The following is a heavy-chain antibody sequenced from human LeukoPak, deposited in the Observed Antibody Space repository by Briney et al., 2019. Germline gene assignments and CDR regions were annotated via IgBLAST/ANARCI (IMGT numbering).Heavy chain of an antibody. CDR2: ISSSSSYI. Sequence: GGSLRLSCAASGFTFSSYSMNWVRQAPGKGLEWVSFISSSSSYIYYADSVKGRFTISRDNAKNSLYLQMNSLRAEDTAVYYCARGDGYPHYFDYWGQGTLVTVSS. CDR3: ARGDGYPHYFDY. V-gene: IGHV3-21*01. CDR1: GFTFSSYS. J-gene: IGHJ4*02. D-gene: IGHD5-24*01.